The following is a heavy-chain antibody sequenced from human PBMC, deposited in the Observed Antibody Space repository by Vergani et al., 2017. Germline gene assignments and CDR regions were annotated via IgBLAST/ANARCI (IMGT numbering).Heavy chain of an antibody. V-gene: IGHV3-30-3*01. CDR3: AREWSRGGSRFDY. J-gene: IGHJ4*02. D-gene: IGHD3-10*01. CDR1: GFTFSSYA. Sequence: VQLVESGGGLVQPGGSLRLSCAASGFTFSSYAMSGVRQAPGKGLEWVAVISYDGSNKYYADSVKGRFTISRDNSKNTLYLQMNSLRAEDTAVYYCAREWSRGGSRFDYWGQGTLVTVSS. CDR2: ISYDGSNK.